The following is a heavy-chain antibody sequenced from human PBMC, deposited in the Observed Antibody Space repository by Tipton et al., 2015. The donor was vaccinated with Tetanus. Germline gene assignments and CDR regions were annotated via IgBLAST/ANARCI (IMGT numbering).Heavy chain of an antibody. CDR2: INGDGSSL. CDR1: GFTFSSYG. V-gene: IGHV3-74*01. J-gene: IGHJ4*02. D-gene: IGHD2-2*02. CDR3: AKSLYGGTDY. Sequence: GSLRLSCAASGFTFSSYGMHWVRQAPGKGLVWVSRINGDGSSLSHAGSVKGRFTISRDNDKNTLYLQMNSLRAEDTAVYYCAKSLYGGTDYWGQGTLVTVSS.